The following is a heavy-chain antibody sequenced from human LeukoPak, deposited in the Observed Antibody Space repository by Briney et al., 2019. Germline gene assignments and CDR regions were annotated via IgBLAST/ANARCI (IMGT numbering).Heavy chain of an antibody. V-gene: IGHV4-4*02. CDR3: ATHRGFSYVLTFDI. Sequence: SGTLSLTCAVSGGPISSSNWWSWVRQPPGKGLEWIGVIYHSGSTNYNPSLKSRVTISVDKPKNQFSLKLSSVTAADTAVYYCATHRGFSYVLTFDIWGQGTLVTVSS. J-gene: IGHJ4*02. D-gene: IGHD5-18*01. CDR2: IYHSGST. CDR1: GGPISSSNW.